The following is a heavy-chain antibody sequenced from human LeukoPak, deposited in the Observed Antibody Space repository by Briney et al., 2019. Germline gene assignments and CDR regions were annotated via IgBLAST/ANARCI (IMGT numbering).Heavy chain of an antibody. J-gene: IGHJ4*02. CDR3: AKDRVVVPAATYYFDY. V-gene: IGHV3-23*01. Sequence: GGSLRLSCAASGFMFRDAAMTWVRQAPGKGLEWVSAISGSGGSTYYADSVKGRFTISRDNSKNTLYLQMNSLRAEDTAVYYCAKDRVVVPAATYYFDYWGQGTLVTVSS. CDR2: ISGSGGST. D-gene: IGHD2-2*01. CDR1: GFMFRDAA.